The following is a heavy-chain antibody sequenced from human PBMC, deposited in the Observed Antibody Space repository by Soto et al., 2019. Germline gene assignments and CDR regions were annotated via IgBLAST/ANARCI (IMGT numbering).Heavy chain of an antibody. J-gene: IGHJ4*02. Sequence: PGGSLRLSCLASGFSFNSFNMNWIHRAPGRGLGWVTSISVSGDNIYYGDSMQGRFTISRDNSKRSVFLDLNSLRVEDTAGYYCARDLGLLKSMFDYWGQGTLVTVSS. CDR3: ARDLGLLKSMFDY. V-gene: IGHV3-21*04. CDR2: ISVSGDNI. CDR1: GFSFNSFN. D-gene: IGHD2-8*01.